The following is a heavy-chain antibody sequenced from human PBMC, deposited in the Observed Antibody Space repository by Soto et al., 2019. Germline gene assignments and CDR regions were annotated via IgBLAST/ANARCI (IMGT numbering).Heavy chain of an antibody. Sequence: PGESLKISCKGSGYSFTSYGISWVRQMPGKGLEWMGRIDPSDSYTNYSPSFQGHVTISADKSISTAYLQWSSLKASDTAVYYCAKDRDADDVGAPIDYWGQGTLVTVSS. CDR3: AKDRDADDVGAPIDY. V-gene: IGHV5-10-1*01. CDR2: IDPSDSYT. D-gene: IGHD3-10*01. J-gene: IGHJ4*02. CDR1: GYSFTSYG.